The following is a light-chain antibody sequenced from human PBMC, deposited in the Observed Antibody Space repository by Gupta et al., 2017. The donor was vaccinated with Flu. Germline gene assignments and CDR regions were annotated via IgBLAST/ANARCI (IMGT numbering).Light chain of an antibody. CDR2: GAS. V-gene: IGKV3-20*01. Sequence: GTLALSPGERATLSCRANQSVRSGYLAWYQQRPGQAPRLLIYGASSRATGIPDRFSGSGSGTDFTLTISRLEPEDFAVYYCQQYGSSPRMFGQGTKVEIK. CDR3: QQYGSSPRM. CDR1: QSVRSGY. J-gene: IGKJ1*01.